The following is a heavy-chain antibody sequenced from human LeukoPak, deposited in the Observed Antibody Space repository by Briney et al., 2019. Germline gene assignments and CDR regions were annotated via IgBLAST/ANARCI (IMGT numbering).Heavy chain of an antibody. CDR1: GFTFTNYW. Sequence: PGGSLRLSCAASGFTFTNYWMTWVRQAPGKGLEFVANINQDESVKNYVDSVKGRFTISRDNAENSLHLQMNSLRAEDTAVYYCARDPSKQWLGEFDYWGQGTLVTVSS. V-gene: IGHV3-7*01. J-gene: IGHJ4*02. CDR3: ARDPSKQWLGEFDY. D-gene: IGHD6-19*01. CDR2: INQDESVK.